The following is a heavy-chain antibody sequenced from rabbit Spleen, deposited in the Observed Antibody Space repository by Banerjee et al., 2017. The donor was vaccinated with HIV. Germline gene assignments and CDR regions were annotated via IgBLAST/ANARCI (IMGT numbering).Heavy chain of an antibody. CDR3: ARAIVPWLGLTRLDL. CDR1: GFSLNSDYV. V-gene: IGHV1S43*01. D-gene: IGHD4-1*01. CDR2: IYAAKGST. Sequence: QEQLEESGGGLVKPEGSLTLTCKASGFSLNSDYVMCWVRQAPGKGLEWIGIIYAAKGSTNYASWVNGRFTISSDNAQSTVDLKMTSLTAADTATYFCARAIVPWLGLTRLDLWGQGTLVTVS. J-gene: IGHJ3*01.